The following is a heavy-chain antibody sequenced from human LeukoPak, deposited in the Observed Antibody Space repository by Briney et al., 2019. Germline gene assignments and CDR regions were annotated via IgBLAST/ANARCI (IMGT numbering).Heavy chain of an antibody. V-gene: IGHV3-30*02. J-gene: IGHJ4*02. Sequence: GGSLRLSCAASGFTFSSYGMHWVRQSPGKGREGVAFIRYDGSNKKYADSVKGRFTIARDNSKNTLYLQMISLRAEDTAVYYCAKDYSSSWYYFDYWGQGTPVTVSS. D-gene: IGHD6-13*01. CDR1: GFTFSSYG. CDR3: AKDYSSSWYYFDY. CDR2: IRYDGSNK.